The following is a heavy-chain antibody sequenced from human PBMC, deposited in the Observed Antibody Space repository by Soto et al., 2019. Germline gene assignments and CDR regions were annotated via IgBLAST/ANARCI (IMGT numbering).Heavy chain of an antibody. Sequence: SQTLSLTCAISGDSVSSNSAAWNWIRQSPSRGLEWLGRTYYRSRWYNDYAVSVKSRITINPDTSKNQFSLQLNSVTPEDAAVYYCARDPLDYLGYYYYGMDVWGQGTTVTVS. J-gene: IGHJ6*02. CDR2: TYYRSRWYN. D-gene: IGHD3-16*01. CDR3: ARDPLDYLGYYYYGMDV. CDR1: GDSVSSNSAA. V-gene: IGHV6-1*01.